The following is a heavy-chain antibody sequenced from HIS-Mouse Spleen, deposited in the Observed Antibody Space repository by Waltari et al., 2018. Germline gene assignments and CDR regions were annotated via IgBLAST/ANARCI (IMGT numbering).Heavy chain of an antibody. V-gene: IGHV4-39*07. J-gene: IGHJ2*01. CDR3: AREIPYSSSWYDWYFDL. CDR1: GGSISSSSYY. CDR2: IYYSGST. Sequence: QLQLQESGPGLVKPSETLSLTCTVSGGSISSSSYYWGWIRQPPGKGLEWIGSIYYSGSTHNNPSLKSRVTISVDTSKHQFSLKLSSVTAADTAVYYCAREIPYSSSWYDWYFDLWGRGTLVTVSS. D-gene: IGHD6-13*01.